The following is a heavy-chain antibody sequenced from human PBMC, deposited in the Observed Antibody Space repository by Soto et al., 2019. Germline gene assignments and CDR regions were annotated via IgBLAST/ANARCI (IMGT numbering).Heavy chain of an antibody. V-gene: IGHV1-69*01. CDR1: GGSFNRHT. Sequence: QVQLVQSGAEVRKPGSSVRVSCKASGGSFNRHTISWVRQAPGQGLEWMGGIIPIFGTANHAQKFQGRVKIIADESTSTVYMEVSSLRSDDTAIYYCARGWGYDSTDYYYAYWGQGTLVIVSS. D-gene: IGHD3-22*01. CDR3: ARGWGYDSTDYYYAY. CDR2: IIPIFGTA. J-gene: IGHJ4*02.